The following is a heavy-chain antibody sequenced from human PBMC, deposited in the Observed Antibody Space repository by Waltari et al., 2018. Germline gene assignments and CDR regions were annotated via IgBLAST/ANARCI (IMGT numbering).Heavy chain of an antibody. Sequence: QLQLQESGPGLVKPSETLSLTCPVPGGSISSSSYSWCWIRQPPGQWLEWIGSIYYSGSTYYNPSLKSRVTISVDTSKNQFSLKLSSVTAADTAVYYCARHGAYYYDSSGYWGPIDYWGQGTLVTVSS. CDR2: IYYSGST. D-gene: IGHD3-22*01. V-gene: IGHV4-39*01. J-gene: IGHJ4*02. CDR3: ARHGAYYYDSSGYWGPIDY. CDR1: GGSISSSSYS.